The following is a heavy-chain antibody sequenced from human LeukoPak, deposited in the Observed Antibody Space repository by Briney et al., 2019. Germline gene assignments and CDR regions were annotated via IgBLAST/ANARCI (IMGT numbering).Heavy chain of an antibody. CDR2: IHYSGST. Sequence: SDTLSLTCTVSGGSISTYYWIWIRQPPGKGLEWIGYIHYSGSTNYNPSLKSQVTVSTDTSKNQVFLKLNAVTAADTAVYYCATSVQPTRAVDIWGQGTMVTVSS. D-gene: IGHD1-1*01. CDR1: GGSISTYY. J-gene: IGHJ3*02. V-gene: IGHV4-59*07. CDR3: ATSVQPTRAVDI.